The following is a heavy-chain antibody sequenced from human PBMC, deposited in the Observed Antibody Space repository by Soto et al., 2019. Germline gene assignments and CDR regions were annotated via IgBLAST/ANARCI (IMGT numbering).Heavy chain of an antibody. V-gene: IGHV1-46*01. CDR1: GYTFTSYY. D-gene: IGHD1-20*01. CDR2: INPSGGST. J-gene: IGHJ4*02. CDR3: ARESSITGTSNYFDY. Sequence: ASVKVSCKASGYTFTSYYMHWVRQAPGQGLEWMGIINPSGGSTSYAQKFQGRVTMTRDTSTSTVYMELSSLRSEDTAVYYCARESSITGTSNYFDYWGQGTLVTVSS.